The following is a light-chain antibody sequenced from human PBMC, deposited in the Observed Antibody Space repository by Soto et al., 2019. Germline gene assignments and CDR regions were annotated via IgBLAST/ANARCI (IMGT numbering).Light chain of an antibody. CDR1: QNITKF. CDR3: QQSYTAPQT. J-gene: IGKJ1*01. V-gene: IGKV1-39*01. Sequence: DIPMTQSPSSLSASVGDRVTITCRASQNITKFLNWYQQKPGKAPKLLMYVATSLQSGVPSRFSGRGSGRDFTLTISSVHPEDFATYYCQQSYTAPQTFGQGTEVEIK. CDR2: VAT.